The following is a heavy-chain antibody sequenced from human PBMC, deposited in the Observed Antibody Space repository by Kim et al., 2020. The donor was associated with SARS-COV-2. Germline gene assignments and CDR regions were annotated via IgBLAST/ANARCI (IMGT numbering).Heavy chain of an antibody. CDR3: VTHTRYYYDTSTHYNVGNFQY. V-gene: IGHV4-30-4*01. Sequence: SETLSLTCSVSGGSISTGDYYWSWIRQPPGKGLEWIGYIYNTGTTFYNPSLKSRVSISVDTSKNQFSLRLSSVTAADTAVYFCVTHTRYYYDTSTHYNVGNFQYWGQGTLVTVSS. D-gene: IGHD3-22*01. CDR2: IYNTGTT. CDR1: GGSISTGDYY. J-gene: IGHJ1*01.